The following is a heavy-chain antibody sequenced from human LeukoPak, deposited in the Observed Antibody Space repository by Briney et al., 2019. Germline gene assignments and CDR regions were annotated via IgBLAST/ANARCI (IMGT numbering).Heavy chain of an antibody. J-gene: IGHJ4*02. CDR3: ARARITWNYLIRYYFDY. CDR1: GGSISSYY. CDR2: IYYSGST. Sequence: PSETLSLTCTVSGGSISSYYWSWIRQPPGKGLEWIGYIYYSGSTNYNPSLKSRVTISVDTSKNQFSLKLSSVTAADTAVYYCARARITWNYLIRYYFDYWGQGTLVTVSS. V-gene: IGHV4-59*01. D-gene: IGHD1-7*01.